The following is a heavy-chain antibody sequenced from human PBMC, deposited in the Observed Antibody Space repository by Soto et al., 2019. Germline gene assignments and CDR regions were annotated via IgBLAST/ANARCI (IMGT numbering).Heavy chain of an antibody. CDR3: AREPTYYYDSTGNAFDI. CDR2: IIPIFGTA. Sequence: ASVKVSCKASGGTFSSYAISWVLQAPGEGLEWMGGIIPIFGTANYAQKFQGRVTIAADESTSTAYMELSSLRSEDTAVYYCAREPTYYYDSTGNAFDIWGQGTMVTVSS. CDR1: GGTFSSYA. V-gene: IGHV1-69*13. D-gene: IGHD3-22*01. J-gene: IGHJ3*02.